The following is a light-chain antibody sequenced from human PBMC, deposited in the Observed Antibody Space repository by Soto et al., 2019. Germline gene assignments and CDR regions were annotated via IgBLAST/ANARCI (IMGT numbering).Light chain of an antibody. J-gene: IGLJ2*01. CDR1: SGSIGSNY. CDR2: ADN. Sequence: NFMLTQPHSVSESPGKTVTISCTRSSGSIGSNYVQWYQQRPGSSPTTVIYADNQRHTGVPDRFSGSIDSSSTSASLTISGLKTEYEADDYCQSYDSSNHAVIFGGGTKLTVL. CDR3: QSYDSSNHAVI. V-gene: IGLV6-57*01.